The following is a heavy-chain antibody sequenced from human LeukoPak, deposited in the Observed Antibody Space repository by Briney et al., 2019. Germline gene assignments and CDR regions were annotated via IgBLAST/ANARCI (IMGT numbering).Heavy chain of an antibody. V-gene: IGHV4-4*07. J-gene: IGHJ5*02. CDR1: GGSISSYY. D-gene: IGHD4-17*01. Sequence: PSETLSLTCTVSGGSISSYYWSWIRQPAGKGLEWIGRIYTSGSTSYNPSLKSRVTISVDTSKNQFSLKLSSVTAADTAVYYCARAGDYGDYVGWFDPWGQGTLVTVSS. CDR2: IYTSGST. CDR3: ARAGDYGDYVGWFDP.